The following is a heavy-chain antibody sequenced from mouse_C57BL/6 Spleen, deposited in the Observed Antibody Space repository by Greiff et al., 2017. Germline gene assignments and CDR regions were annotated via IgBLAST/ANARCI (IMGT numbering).Heavy chain of an antibody. CDR1: GYTFTSYW. V-gene: IGHV1-52*01. CDR3: ARNYGSSYGAMDY. J-gene: IGHJ4*01. D-gene: IGHD1-1*01. CDR2: IDPSDIET. Sequence: QVQLQQPGAELVRPGSSVKLSCKASGYTFTSYWMHWVKQRPIQGLEWIGNIDPSDIETHNNQKFKDKATLTVDKSSSTAYMQLSSLTSEDSAVYYCARNYGSSYGAMDYWGQGTSVTVSS.